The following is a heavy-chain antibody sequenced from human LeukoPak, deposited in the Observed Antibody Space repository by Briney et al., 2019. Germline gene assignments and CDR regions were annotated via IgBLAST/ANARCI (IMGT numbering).Heavy chain of an antibody. D-gene: IGHD3-22*01. Sequence: SETLSLTCAVYGGSFSGYYWSWIRQPPGKGLEWIGEINHSGSTNYNPSLKSRVTISVDKSKNQFSLKLSSVTAADTAVYYCARDPMRAGDYWGQGTLVTVSS. J-gene: IGHJ4*02. CDR3: ARDPMRAGDY. V-gene: IGHV4-34*01. CDR2: INHSGST. CDR1: GGSFSGYY.